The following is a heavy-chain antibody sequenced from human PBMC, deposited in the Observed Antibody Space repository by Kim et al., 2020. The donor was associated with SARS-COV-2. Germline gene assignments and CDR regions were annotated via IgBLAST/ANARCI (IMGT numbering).Heavy chain of an antibody. V-gene: IGHV3-11*03. Sequence: AAPAKGRFTISRDNAKNPLHLQMNSLRADDTAVYYCASVVQGSDGMDVWGQGTTVIVSS. J-gene: IGHJ6*01. CDR3: ASVVQGSDGMDV.